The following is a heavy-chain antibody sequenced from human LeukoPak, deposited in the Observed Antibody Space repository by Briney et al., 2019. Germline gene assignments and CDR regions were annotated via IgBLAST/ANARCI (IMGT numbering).Heavy chain of an antibody. J-gene: IGHJ3*02. CDR2: INPKSGDT. D-gene: IGHD5-12*01. CDR1: GYTFTGYY. CDR3: AKDSGYDDDAFDI. Sequence: GASVKVSCKASGYTFTGYYMHWVRQAPGQGLEWMGWINPKSGDTNYAQKFQGRVTMTRDTSISTAYMELNRLRSDDTAMFYCAKDSGYDDDAFDIWGQGTMVTVSP. V-gene: IGHV1-2*02.